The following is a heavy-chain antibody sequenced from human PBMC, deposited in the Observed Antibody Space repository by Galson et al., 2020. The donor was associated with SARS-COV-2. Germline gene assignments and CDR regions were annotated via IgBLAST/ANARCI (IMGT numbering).Heavy chain of an antibody. CDR3: ARVRVEAAGTCFDY. Sequence: TGGSLRLSCAASGFTFSRHSMNWVRRAPGKGLEWVSYISSSSNTIYYADSVKGRFTISRDNAKSSLYVQMNSLRDEDTAVYYCARVRVEAAGTCFDYWGQGTLVTVSS. CDR1: GFTFSRHS. V-gene: IGHV3-48*02. D-gene: IGHD6-13*01. CDR2: ISSSSNTI. J-gene: IGHJ4*02.